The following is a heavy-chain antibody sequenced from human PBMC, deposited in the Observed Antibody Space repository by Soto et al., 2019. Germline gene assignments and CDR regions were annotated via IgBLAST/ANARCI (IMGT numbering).Heavy chain of an antibody. J-gene: IGHJ4*02. CDR2: INSDGSST. Sequence: GGSLRLSCAASGFTFSSYWMHWVRQAPGKGLVWVSRINSDGSSTSYADSVKGRFTISRDNAKNTLYLQMNSLRAEDTAVYYCVAAAGKMGPFDYWGQGTLVTVSS. CDR1: GFTFSSYW. D-gene: IGHD6-13*01. CDR3: VAAAGKMGPFDY. V-gene: IGHV3-74*01.